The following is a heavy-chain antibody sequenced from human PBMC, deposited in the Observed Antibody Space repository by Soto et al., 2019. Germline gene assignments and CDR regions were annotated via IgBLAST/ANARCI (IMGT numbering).Heavy chain of an antibody. V-gene: IGHV4-31*03. CDR3: ARKDISVNGNFDH. J-gene: IGHJ4*02. CDR2: IYYSGNT. D-gene: IGHD6-19*01. CDR1: GASISSGGFY. Sequence: QVQLQESGPGLVKPSQTLSLTCTVSGASISSGGFYWSWIRQHPGKGLEWIGYIYYSGNTYYNPSLESGVIISVDKSKNQFSLKLNSVTAADTAVYYCARKDISVNGNFDHWGQGTLVTVSP.